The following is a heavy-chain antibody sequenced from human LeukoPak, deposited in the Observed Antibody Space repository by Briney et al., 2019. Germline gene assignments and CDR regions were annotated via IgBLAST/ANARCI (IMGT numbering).Heavy chain of an antibody. D-gene: IGHD2-15*01. CDR3: ASSGRLGDYYYYGTDV. CDR2: IYHSGST. CDR1: GGSISSGGYS. J-gene: IGHJ6*02. Sequence: PSQTLSLTCAVSGGSISSGGYSWSWIRQPPGEGLEWIGYIYHSGSTYYNPSLKSRVTISVDTSKNQFSLKLSSVTAADTAVYYCASSGRLGDYYYYGTDVWGQGTTVTVSS. V-gene: IGHV4-30-2*01.